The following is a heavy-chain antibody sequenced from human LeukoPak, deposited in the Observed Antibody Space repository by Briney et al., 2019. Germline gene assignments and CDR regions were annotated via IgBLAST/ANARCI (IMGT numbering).Heavy chain of an antibody. J-gene: IGHJ4*02. CDR3: ARDGYSSSSYYFDY. CDR1: GGSITSYY. CDR2: IYASGGT. Sequence: PSETLSLTCTVSGGSITSYYWSWIRQPAGKGLEWIGRIYASGGTNYSPSLKSRVTISVDTSKNQFSLKLSSVTAADTAVYYCARDGYSSSSYYFDYWGQGTLATVSS. V-gene: IGHV4-4*07. D-gene: IGHD6-13*01.